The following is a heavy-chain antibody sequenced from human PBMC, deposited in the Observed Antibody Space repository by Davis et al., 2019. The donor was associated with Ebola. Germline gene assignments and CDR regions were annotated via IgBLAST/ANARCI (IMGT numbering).Heavy chain of an antibody. J-gene: IGHJ3*02. D-gene: IGHD2-21*01. CDR3: VAGDI. Sequence: MPSETLSLTCTVSGCSISSYYWSWIRQPPGKGLEWIGYIYYSGSTNYNPSLKSRVTISVDTSKNQFSLKLSSVTAADTAVYYCVAGDIWGQGTMVTVSS. V-gene: IGHV4-59*12. CDR1: GCSISSYY. CDR2: IYYSGST.